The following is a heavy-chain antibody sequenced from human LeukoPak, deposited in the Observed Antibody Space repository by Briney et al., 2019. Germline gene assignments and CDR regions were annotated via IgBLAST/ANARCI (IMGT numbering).Heavy chain of an antibody. Sequence: GGSLRLSCAASGFTFCSYAMHWVRQAPGKGLEYVSAISSNGGSTYYANSVKGRFTISRDNSKNTLYLQMGSLRAEDMAVYYCAGPSGSYYNSLDYWGQGTLVTVSS. V-gene: IGHV3-64*01. CDR2: ISSNGGST. D-gene: IGHD3-10*01. CDR3: AGPSGSYYNSLDY. J-gene: IGHJ4*02. CDR1: GFTFCSYA.